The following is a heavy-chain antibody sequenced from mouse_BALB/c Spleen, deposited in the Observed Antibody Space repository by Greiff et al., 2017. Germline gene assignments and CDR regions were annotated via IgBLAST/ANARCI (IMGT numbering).Heavy chain of an antibody. CDR3: ARGNYWYFDV. J-gene: IGHJ1*01. CDR1: GFTFSSYA. Sequence: EVHLVESGGGLVKPGGSLKLSCAASGFTFSSYAMSWVRQTPEKRLEWVASISSGGSTYYPDSVQGRFTISRDNARNILYLQMSSLRSEDTAMYYCARGNYWYFDVWGAGTTVTVSS. CDR2: ISSGGST. V-gene: IGHV5-6-5*01.